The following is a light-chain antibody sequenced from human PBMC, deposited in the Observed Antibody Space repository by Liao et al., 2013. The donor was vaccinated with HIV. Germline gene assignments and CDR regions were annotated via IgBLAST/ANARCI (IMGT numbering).Light chain of an antibody. CDR3: QAWDSTTALFV. CDR2: YDS. V-gene: IGLV3-21*01. J-gene: IGLJ1*01. Sequence: SYELTQPPSVSVAPGETARITCGGNNIGSKSVHWYQQKPGQAPVLVIYYDSDRPSGIPERFSGSNSGNTATLTISRVEAGDEADYYCQAWDSTTALFVFGTGTEVIVL. CDR1: NIGSKS.